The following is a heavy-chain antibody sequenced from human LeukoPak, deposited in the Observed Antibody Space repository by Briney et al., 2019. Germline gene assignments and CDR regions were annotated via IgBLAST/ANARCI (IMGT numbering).Heavy chain of an antibody. Sequence: PGGSLRLSCAASGFTFGDYAMHWVRQAPGKGLEWVSGISWNSGSIGYADSVKGRFTISRDNAKNSLYLQMNSLRAEDAALYYCAKDGKRGKMTTADYWGQGTLVTVSS. CDR2: ISWNSGSI. J-gene: IGHJ4*02. D-gene: IGHD4-17*01. CDR1: GFTFGDYA. V-gene: IGHV3-9*01. CDR3: AKDGKRGKMTTADY.